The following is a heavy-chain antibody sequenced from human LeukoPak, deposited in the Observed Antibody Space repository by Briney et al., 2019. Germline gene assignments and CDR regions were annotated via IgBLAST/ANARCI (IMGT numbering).Heavy chain of an antibody. Sequence: PSETLSLTCTVSGGSISGYYWSWIRQPPGKGLEWIGYIYYTGSTNYKSSLKSRVTISVDMSKNQFSLKLSSVTAADTAVYYCARLDFSIYLNDYWGQGTLVTVSS. CDR3: ARLDFSIYLNDY. J-gene: IGHJ4*02. D-gene: IGHD4-11*01. CDR2: IYYTGST. CDR1: GGSISGYY. V-gene: IGHV4-59*01.